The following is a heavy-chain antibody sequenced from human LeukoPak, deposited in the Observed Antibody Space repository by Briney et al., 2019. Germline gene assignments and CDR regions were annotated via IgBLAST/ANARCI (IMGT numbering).Heavy chain of an antibody. CDR3: ARGGQGYDLNWFDP. Sequence: PGGSLRLSCAASGFTFSSYAMSWVRQAPGKGLEWVSAISGSGGSTYYADSVKGRFTISRDNSKNTLYLQMNSLRAEDTAVYYCARGGQGYDLNWFDPWGQGTLVTVSS. V-gene: IGHV3-23*01. CDR2: ISGSGGST. D-gene: IGHD3-3*01. CDR1: GFTFSSYA. J-gene: IGHJ5*02.